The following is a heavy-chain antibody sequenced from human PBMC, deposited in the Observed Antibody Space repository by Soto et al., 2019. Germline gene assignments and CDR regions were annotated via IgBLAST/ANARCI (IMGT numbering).Heavy chain of an antibody. Sequence: SLTSTLSGGRISIGGYSRSWTRQHPGKGLEWIGYIYYSGSTYYNPSLKSRVTISVDTSKNQFSLKLSSVTAADTAVYYCARDVRGRAGAGSYFGYWGQGTLFTVSS. CDR3: ARDVRGRAGAGSYFGY. D-gene: IGHD1-26*01. CDR2: IYYSGST. V-gene: IGHV4-31*03. CDR1: GGRISIGGYS. J-gene: IGHJ4*02.